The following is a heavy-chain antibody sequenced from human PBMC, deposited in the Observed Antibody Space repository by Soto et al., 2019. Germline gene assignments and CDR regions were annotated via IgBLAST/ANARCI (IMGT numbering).Heavy chain of an antibody. CDR2: IYYSGNT. J-gene: IGHJ4*02. CDR3: ASLGCAAEARLFRYY. D-gene: IGHD2-21*01. CDR1: GGSISSSSDY. V-gene: IGHV4-39*01. Sequence: PSGTLSLTCTVSGGSISSSSDYWAWIRQPPGKGLEWIGTIYYSGNTYYSPSLKSRVTMSVDTSKNQFSLKLSSVTAADTAVYYCASLGCAAEARLFRYYWSQRALVTGSA.